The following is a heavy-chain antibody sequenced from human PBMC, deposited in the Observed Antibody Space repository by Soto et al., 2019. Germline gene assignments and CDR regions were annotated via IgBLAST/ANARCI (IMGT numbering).Heavy chain of an antibody. J-gene: IGHJ3*02. CDR1: GGTFSSYA. CDR2: IIPIFGTA. CDR3: ARGQPVYDYVWGSYRSDAFDI. V-gene: IGHV1-69*13. Sequence: ASVKVSCNASGGTFSSYAISWVRQAPGQGLEWMGGIIPIFGTANYAQKFQGRVTITADESTSTAYMELSSLRSEDTAVYYCARGQPVYDYVWGSYRSDAFDIWGQGTMVTVSS. D-gene: IGHD3-16*02.